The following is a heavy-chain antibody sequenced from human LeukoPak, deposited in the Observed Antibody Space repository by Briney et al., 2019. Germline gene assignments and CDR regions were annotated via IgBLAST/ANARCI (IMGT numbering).Heavy chain of an antibody. J-gene: IGHJ6*03. D-gene: IGHD2-21*02. CDR3: AGSYCGGDCFPGRWYYMHV. CDR2: IYYSGST. CDR1: GGSISSYY. Sequence: SGTLSLTCTVSGGSISSYYWSWIRQPPGKGLEWIGYIYYSGSTNYNPSLKSRVTISVDTSKNQFSLKLSSVTAADSAVYYCAGSYCGGDCFPGRWYYMHVWAKGTTVTVSS. V-gene: IGHV4-59*01.